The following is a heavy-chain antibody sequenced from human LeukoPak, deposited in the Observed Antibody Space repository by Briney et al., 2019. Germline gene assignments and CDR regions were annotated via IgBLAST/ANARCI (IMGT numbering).Heavy chain of an antibody. V-gene: IGHV7-4-1*02. D-gene: IGHD4-17*01. J-gene: IGHJ4*02. Sequence: GASVKVSCKASGYTFTSYDINWVRQAPGQGLGWMGWINTNTGNPTYAQGFTGRFVFSLDASVSTAYLQISSLKAEDTAVYYCARGARGGYARASTVIIDYWGQGTLVTVSS. CDR1: GYTFTSYD. CDR2: INTNTGNP. CDR3: ARGARGGYARASTVIIDY.